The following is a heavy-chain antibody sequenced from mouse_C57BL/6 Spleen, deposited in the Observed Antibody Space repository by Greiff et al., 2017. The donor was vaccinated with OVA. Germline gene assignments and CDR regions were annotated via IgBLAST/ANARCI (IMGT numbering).Heavy chain of an antibody. CDR1: GYTFTDYY. CDR2: INPYNGGT. D-gene: IGHD2-2*01. CDR3: ARDGYGGFAMDY. Sequence: EVMLVESGPVLVKPGASVKMSCKASGYTFTDYYMNWVKQSHGKSLEWIGVINPYNGGTSYNQKFKGKATLTVDKSSSTAYMELNSLTSEDSAVYYCARDGYGGFAMDYWGQGTSVTVSS. J-gene: IGHJ4*01. V-gene: IGHV1-19*01.